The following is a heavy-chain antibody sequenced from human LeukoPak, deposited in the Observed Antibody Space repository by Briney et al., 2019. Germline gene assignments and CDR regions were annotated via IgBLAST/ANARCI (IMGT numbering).Heavy chain of an antibody. CDR3: AKDRYYGSGTVFDY. J-gene: IGHJ4*02. CDR2: ISSSGSTI. Sequence: PGGSLRLSCAASGFTFSDYYMSWIRQAPGKGLEWVSYISSSGSTIYYADSVKGRFTISRDNAKNSLYLQMNSLRAEDTAVYYCAKDRYYGSGTVFDYWGQGTLVTVSS. D-gene: IGHD3-10*01. CDR1: GFTFSDYY. V-gene: IGHV3-11*01.